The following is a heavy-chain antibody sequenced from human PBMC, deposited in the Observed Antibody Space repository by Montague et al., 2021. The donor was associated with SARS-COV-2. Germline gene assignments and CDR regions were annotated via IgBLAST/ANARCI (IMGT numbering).Heavy chain of an antibody. CDR1: GGSISGYY. Sequence: SETLSLTCAVSGGSISGYYWSWIRQPPGKGLEWIGEINHSGSTNYNPSLKSRVTISVDTSKNQFSLKLSSVTAADTAVYYCAREQDLASHFDLWGQGSLVTVSS. D-gene: IGHD1/OR15-1a*01. J-gene: IGHJ5*02. CDR3: AREQDLASHFDL. CDR2: INHSGST. V-gene: IGHV4-34*01.